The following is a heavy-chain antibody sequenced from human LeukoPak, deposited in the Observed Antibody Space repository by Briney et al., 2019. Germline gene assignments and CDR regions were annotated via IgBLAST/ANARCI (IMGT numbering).Heavy chain of an antibody. Sequence: GGSLRLSCAASGFTVSSNYMSWVRQAPGKGLEWVSVIYSGGSTYYADSVKGRFTISRDNSKNTLYLQMNSLRAEDTAVYYCARVKYYYASGSLAYYMDVWGKGTTVTISS. CDR1: GFTVSSNY. CDR2: IYSGGST. D-gene: IGHD3-10*01. J-gene: IGHJ6*03. V-gene: IGHV3-53*01. CDR3: ARVKYYYASGSLAYYMDV.